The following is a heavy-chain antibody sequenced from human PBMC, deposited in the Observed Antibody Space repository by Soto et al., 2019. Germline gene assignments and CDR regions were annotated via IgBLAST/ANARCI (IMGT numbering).Heavy chain of an antibody. J-gene: IGHJ5*02. CDR2: IYYSGST. D-gene: IGHD6-13*01. CDR3: ARDREAAAGSDWFDP. Sequence: SETLSLTCTVSGGSISSGGYYWSWIRQHPGKGLEWIGYIYYSGSTYYNPSLKSRVTISVDTSKNQFSLKLSFVTAADTAVYYCARDREAAAGSDWFDPWGQGTLVTVSS. V-gene: IGHV4-31*03. CDR1: GGSISSGGYY.